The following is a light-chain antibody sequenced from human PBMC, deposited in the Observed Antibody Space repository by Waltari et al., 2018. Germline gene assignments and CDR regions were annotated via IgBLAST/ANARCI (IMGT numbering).Light chain of an antibody. CDR3: AAWDASLSSWL. Sequence: QSVLTQPPSVPGAPRQRVTISCSGSNSNIGPHSVHWYQQPPWKPPKLLIYYDDLLSSGVSDRFSGSKSGTSSSLAIAGLQSEDEAHYYCAAWDASLSSWLFGGGTKLTVL. J-gene: IGLJ3*02. V-gene: IGLV1-36*01. CDR1: NSNIGPHS. CDR2: YDD.